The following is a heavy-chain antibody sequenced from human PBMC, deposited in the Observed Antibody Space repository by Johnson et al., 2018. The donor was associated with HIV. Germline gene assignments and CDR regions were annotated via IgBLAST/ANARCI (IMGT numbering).Heavy chain of an antibody. CDR2: ISGSGGST. CDR1: GFTFSSYA. V-gene: IGHV3-23*01. Sequence: EVQLLESGGGLEEPGGSLRLSCAASGFTFSSYAMNWVRQPPGKGLEWVSAISGSGGSTYYADSVKGLFTISRDNAKNTLYLQMNSLRAEDTDVYYCARACRDGYTCDAFDIWGQGTMVTVSS. D-gene: IGHD5-24*01. CDR3: ARACRDGYTCDAFDI. J-gene: IGHJ3*02.